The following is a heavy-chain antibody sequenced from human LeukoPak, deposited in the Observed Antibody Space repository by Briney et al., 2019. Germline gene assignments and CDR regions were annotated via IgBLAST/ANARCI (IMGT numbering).Heavy chain of an antibody. CDR1: GGSISSGSYY. D-gene: IGHD1-26*01. CDR3: ARGGPHPAGSFDY. J-gene: IGHJ4*02. CDR2: IYTSGST. Sequence: SQTLSLTCTVSGGSISSGSYYWSWIRQPAGKGLEWIGRIYTSGSTNYNPSLKSRVTMSVDTSKNQFSLKLSSVTAADTAVYYCARGGPHPAGSFDYWGQGTLVTVSS. V-gene: IGHV4-61*02.